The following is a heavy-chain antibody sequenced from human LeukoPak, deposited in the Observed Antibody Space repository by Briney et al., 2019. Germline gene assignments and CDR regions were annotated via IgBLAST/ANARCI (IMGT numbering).Heavy chain of an antibody. CDR1: GFTFSSYS. V-gene: IGHV3-48*04. CDR2: ISGSSNTI. D-gene: IGHD3-9*01. J-gene: IGHJ1*01. Sequence: GGSLRLSCAASGFTFSSYSMNWVRQAPGKGLDWLSYISGSSNTIYYADSVKGRFTISRDNAKNSLYLQMNSLRAEDTAVYYCARDGHYDILTGYFQDWGQGTLVTVSS. CDR3: ARDGHYDILTGYFQD.